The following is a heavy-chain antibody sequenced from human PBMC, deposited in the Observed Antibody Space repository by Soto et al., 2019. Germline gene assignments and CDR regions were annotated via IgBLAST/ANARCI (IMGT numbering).Heavy chain of an antibody. CDR1: GFTFSSYG. Sequence: GGSLRLSCAASGFTFSSYGMHWVRQAPGKGLEWVAVIWYDGSNKYYADSVKGRFTISRDNSKNTLYLQMNSLRAEDTAVYYCARDYTIFGVERYYYYGMDVWGQGTTVTVSS. J-gene: IGHJ6*02. CDR3: ARDYTIFGVERYYYYGMDV. D-gene: IGHD3-3*01. CDR2: IWYDGSNK. V-gene: IGHV3-33*01.